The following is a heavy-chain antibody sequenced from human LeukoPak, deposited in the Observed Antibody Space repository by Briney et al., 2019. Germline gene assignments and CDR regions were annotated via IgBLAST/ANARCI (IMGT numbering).Heavy chain of an antibody. CDR1: GFTFSSYS. CDR3: ARDGGGYKPLDY. Sequence: PGGSPRLSCAASGFTFSSYSMNWVRQAPGKGLEWVSSISSSSSYIYYADSVKGRFTISRDNAKNSLYLQMNSLRAEDTAVYYCARDGGGYKPLDYWGQGTLVTVSS. D-gene: IGHD5-24*01. J-gene: IGHJ4*02. V-gene: IGHV3-21*01. CDR2: ISSSSSYI.